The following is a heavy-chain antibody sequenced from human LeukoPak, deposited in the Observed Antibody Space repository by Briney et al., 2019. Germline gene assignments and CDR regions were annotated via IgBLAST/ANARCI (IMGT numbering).Heavy chain of an antibody. CDR1: GYTFTIYG. D-gene: IGHD2-21*01. Sequence: ASVKVSCKTSGYTFTIYGISWVRQAPGQGLEWMGWMTAYNGNTNYAQNLQGRVTMTTDTSTTTAYMELRSLRSDDTAVYYCARGEGFLDYWGQGTLVTVSS. V-gene: IGHV1-18*01. CDR3: ARGEGFLDY. J-gene: IGHJ4*02. CDR2: MTAYNGNT.